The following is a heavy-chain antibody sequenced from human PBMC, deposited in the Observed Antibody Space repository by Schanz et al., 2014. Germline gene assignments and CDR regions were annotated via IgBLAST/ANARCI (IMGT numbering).Heavy chain of an antibody. CDR1: GYTFSDYY. Sequence: QVQLVQSGAEVKKPGASVKVSCKASGYTFSDYYIHWVRQAPGQGLEWMGWINPNTGGTNFAQKFQGWVTVPRDTSISTVYMELSRVTYEDTAVYYCARAFGGYDPAGALDYWGQGTLVTVSS. CDR2: INPNTGGT. CDR3: ARAFGGYDPAGALDY. D-gene: IGHD5-12*01. V-gene: IGHV1-2*04. J-gene: IGHJ4*02.